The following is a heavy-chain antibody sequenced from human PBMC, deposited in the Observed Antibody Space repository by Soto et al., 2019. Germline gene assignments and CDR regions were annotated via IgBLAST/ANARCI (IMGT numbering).Heavy chain of an antibody. Sequence: SETLSLTCTVSVVSISSSSYYWGWIRQPPGKGLEWIGGIYYSGSTYYNPSLKSRVTISVDTSKNQFSLKLSSVTAADTAVYYCARRRRGAGANFRGMEVWGQGTTVSVS. V-gene: IGHV4-39*01. CDR3: ARRRRGAGANFRGMEV. D-gene: IGHD1-26*01. J-gene: IGHJ6*01. CDR2: IYYSGST. CDR1: VVSISSSSYY.